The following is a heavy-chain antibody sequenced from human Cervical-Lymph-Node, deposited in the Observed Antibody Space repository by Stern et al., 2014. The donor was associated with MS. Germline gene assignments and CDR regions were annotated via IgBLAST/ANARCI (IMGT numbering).Heavy chain of an antibody. CDR2: VYSSGST. V-gene: IGHV4-39*01. Sequence: QVQLQESGPGLVKPSETLSLNCTVSGGSVSSSAYFWGWIRQPPGKGLEWIASVYSSGSTYYNPSRKSRVTISADTSKNHFSLKLTSVTSADTAVYYCARQPGTAAGIFQHWGQGTQVTVSS. CDR1: GGSVSSSAYF. J-gene: IGHJ1*01. D-gene: IGHD6-13*01. CDR3: ARQPGTAAGIFQH.